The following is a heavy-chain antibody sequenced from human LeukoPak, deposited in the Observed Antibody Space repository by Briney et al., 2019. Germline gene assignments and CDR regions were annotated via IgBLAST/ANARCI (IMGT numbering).Heavy chain of an antibody. CDR3: ARDLGYYRADY. Sequence: GGSLRLSCAASGFTFSSYWMSWVRQAPGKGLEWVASLKQDGSEESYVDSVKGRFTISRDNAKNSLYLQMNSLRAEDTAVYYCARDLGYYRADYWGQGTLVTVSS. J-gene: IGHJ4*02. D-gene: IGHD1-26*01. V-gene: IGHV3-7*04. CDR2: LKQDGSEE. CDR1: GFTFSSYW.